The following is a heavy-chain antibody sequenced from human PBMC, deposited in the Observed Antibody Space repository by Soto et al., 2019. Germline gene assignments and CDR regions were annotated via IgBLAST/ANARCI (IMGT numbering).Heavy chain of an antibody. D-gene: IGHD3-3*01. V-gene: IGHV3-74*01. CDR1: GFTFSNYW. J-gene: IGHJ6*02. CDR2: INSDGSTT. Sequence: EVQLVESGGGLLKPGGSLRLSCAASGFTFSNYWMNWVRQAPGKGLVWVSRINSDGSTTNYADYVKGRFTISRDNAKNTLHLQMNSLRADDTAVYYCARIDFWGGRDVWGQGTTVTVSS. CDR3: ARIDFWGGRDV.